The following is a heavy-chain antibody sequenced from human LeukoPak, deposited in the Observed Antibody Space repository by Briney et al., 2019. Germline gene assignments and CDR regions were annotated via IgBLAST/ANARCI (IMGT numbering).Heavy chain of an antibody. V-gene: IGHV5-10-1*01. CDR3: AILRQQWLVEYNWFDP. Sequence: GESLRISCKGSGSRFTSYWISWVRQMPGKGLEWMGRIDPSDSYTNYSPSFQGHVTISADKSISTAYLQWSSLKASDTAMYYCAILRQQWLVEYNWFDPWGQGTLVTVSS. CDR2: IDPSDSYT. J-gene: IGHJ5*02. D-gene: IGHD6-19*01. CDR1: GSRFTSYW.